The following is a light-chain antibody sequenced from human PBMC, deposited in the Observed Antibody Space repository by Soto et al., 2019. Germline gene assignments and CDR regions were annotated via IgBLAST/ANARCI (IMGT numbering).Light chain of an antibody. J-gene: IGLJ2*01. V-gene: IGLV1-40*01. Sequence: QYVLTQPPSVSGAPGQKVIISCTGSSSKIGAGYDVHWYQQLPGTAPKLLIYGNSNRPSGVPDRLSGSKSGTSASLAITGLQVEDEADYYCQSYDSSLSAAVFGGGTKLTVL. CDR1: SSKIGAGYD. CDR2: GNS. CDR3: QSYDSSLSAAV.